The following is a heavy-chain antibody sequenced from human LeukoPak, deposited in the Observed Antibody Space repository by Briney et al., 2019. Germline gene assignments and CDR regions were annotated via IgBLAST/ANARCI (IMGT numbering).Heavy chain of an antibody. CDR2: IDWDDDK. J-gene: IGHJ3*02. Sequence: SGPTLVNPTQTLTLTCTFYGFSLSTSGMCVSWIRQPPGKAPEYLARIDWDDDKYYSTSLKTRLAISKDTSKNQVVLTMTNMDPVDTATYYCARMRAGGSYHDAFDIWGQGTMVTVSS. V-gene: IGHV2-70*11. CDR3: ARMRAGGSYHDAFDI. CDR1: GFSLSTSGMC. D-gene: IGHD1-26*01.